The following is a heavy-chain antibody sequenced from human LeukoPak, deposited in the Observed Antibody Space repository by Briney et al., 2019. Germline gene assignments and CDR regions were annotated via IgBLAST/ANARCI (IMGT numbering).Heavy chain of an antibody. J-gene: IGHJ4*02. D-gene: IGHD1-26*01. Sequence: GASVKVSCKASGYTFTNFGISWVRQAPGQGLEWMGGIIPIFGTANYAQKFQGRVMITADESTSTAYMELSSLRSEDTAVYYCARGPRPYSGSPRAFDYWGQGTLVTVSS. CDR2: IIPIFGTA. CDR1: GYTFTNFG. V-gene: IGHV1-69*13. CDR3: ARGPRPYSGSPRAFDY.